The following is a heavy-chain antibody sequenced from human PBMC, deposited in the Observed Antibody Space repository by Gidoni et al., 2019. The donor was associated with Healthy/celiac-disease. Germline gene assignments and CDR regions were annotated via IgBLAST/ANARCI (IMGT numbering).Heavy chain of an antibody. V-gene: IGHV3-13*01. Sequence: EVQLVESGGGLVQPGGSLRLSCAASGFPFSSYDMHWVRQATGKGLEWVSAIGTAVDTYYPGSVKGRFTISRENAKNSLYLQMNSLRAGDTAVYYCARSSGYYHDAFDIWGQGTMVTVSS. CDR2: IGTAVDT. D-gene: IGHD3-22*01. J-gene: IGHJ3*02. CDR3: ARSSGYYHDAFDI. CDR1: GFPFSSYD.